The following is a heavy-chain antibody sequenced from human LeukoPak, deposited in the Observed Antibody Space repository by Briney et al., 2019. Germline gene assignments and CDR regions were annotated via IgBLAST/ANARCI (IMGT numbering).Heavy chain of an antibody. CDR2: IYTSGST. V-gene: IGHV4-61*02. J-gene: IGHJ6*03. CDR3: ARWENYYYYMDV. CDR1: GRSISSGSYY. D-gene: IGHD1-26*01. Sequence: SQTLSLTCTVSGRSISSGSYYWSWIRQPAGKGLEWIGRIYTSGSTNYNPSLKSRVTISVDTSKNQFSLKLSSVTAADTAVYYCARWENYYYYMDVWGKGTTVTVSS.